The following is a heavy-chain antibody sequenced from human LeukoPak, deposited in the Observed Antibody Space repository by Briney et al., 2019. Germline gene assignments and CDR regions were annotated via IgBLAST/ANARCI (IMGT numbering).Heavy chain of an antibody. J-gene: IGHJ4*02. CDR1: GFTFSSSA. V-gene: IGHV3-23*01. CDR2: ISGSGITT. Sequence: GGSLRLPCAASGFTFSSSAMSWVRQAPGKGLEWVSGISGSGITTYYADSVKGRFTISRDNSKNTLYLQMNSLRAEDTAVYYCAKDPGKEVAVDYWGQGTLVTVSS. D-gene: IGHD6-19*01. CDR3: AKDPGKEVAVDY.